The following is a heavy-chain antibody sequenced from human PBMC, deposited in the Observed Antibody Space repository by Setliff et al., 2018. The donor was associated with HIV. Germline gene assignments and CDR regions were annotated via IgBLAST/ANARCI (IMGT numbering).Heavy chain of an antibody. CDR2: IYPGDSDV. CDR3: AREHRLCSGERCVLPDY. D-gene: IGHD2-15*01. V-gene: IGHV5-51*01. CDR1: GYTFTNHW. Sequence: PGESLTISCQASGYTFTNHWIGWVRQMPGEGLEWMAIIYPGDSDVRCNPSFQGQVTVSVDKSINTAYLQWSSLKASDTATYYCAREHRLCSGERCVLPDYWGQGTLVTVSS. J-gene: IGHJ4*02.